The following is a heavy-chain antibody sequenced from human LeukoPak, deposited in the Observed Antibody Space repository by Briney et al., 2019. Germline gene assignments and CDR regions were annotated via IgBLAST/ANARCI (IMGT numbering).Heavy chain of an antibody. CDR1: GFTFSNYW. Sequence: GGSLRLSCAASGFTFSNYWMSWVRQAPGKGLECVAYIKEDGSEEYYVDSVKGRFSISRDNAKNSLYLQMNSLRAEDTAVYYCARDWLAGNPYHAFDLWGKGTMVTVSS. J-gene: IGHJ3*01. V-gene: IGHV3-7*01. CDR2: IKEDGSEE. D-gene: IGHD3-22*01. CDR3: ARDWLAGNPYHAFDL.